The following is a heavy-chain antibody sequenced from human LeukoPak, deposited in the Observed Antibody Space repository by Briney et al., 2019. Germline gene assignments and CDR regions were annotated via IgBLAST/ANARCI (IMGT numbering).Heavy chain of an antibody. CDR1: GYTFTSYE. J-gene: IGHJ5*02. CDR2: INPSGGST. V-gene: IGHV1-46*01. Sequence: GASVKVSCKASGYTFTSYEINWVRQATGQGLEWMGIINPSGGSTSYAQKFQGRVTMTRDTSTSTVYMELSSLRSEDTAVYYCARDAVFGVVTPSGWFDPWGQGTLVTVSS. CDR3: ARDAVFGVVTPSGWFDP. D-gene: IGHD3-3*01.